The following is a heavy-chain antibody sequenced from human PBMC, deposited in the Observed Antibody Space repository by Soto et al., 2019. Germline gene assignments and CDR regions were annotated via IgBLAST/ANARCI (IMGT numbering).Heavy chain of an antibody. CDR2: IGTAGDT. D-gene: IGHD6-13*01. Sequence: GGSLRLSCEASGFTFSGFDMHWVRQPTGKGLEWVSSIGTAGDTYYAVSVKGRFTISRDNAKNSLSLQMNSLRAGVVAVYFCAKSQEIGTHFFDSWGQGTQVTVSS. V-gene: IGHV3-13*01. CDR3: AKSQEIGTHFFDS. J-gene: IGHJ4*02. CDR1: GFTFSGFD.